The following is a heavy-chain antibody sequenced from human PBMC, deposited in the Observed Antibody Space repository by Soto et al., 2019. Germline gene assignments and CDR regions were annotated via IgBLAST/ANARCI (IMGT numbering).Heavy chain of an antibody. D-gene: IGHD1-1*01. CDR3: AKGLEPKTVYYGMDV. J-gene: IGHJ6*02. V-gene: IGHV3-23*01. CDR1: GFTFSSYA. Sequence: PGGSLRLSCAASGFTFSSYAMSWVRQAPGKGLEWVSAISGSGGSTYYADSVKGRFTISRDKSKNTLYLQMNSLRAEDTAVYYCAKGLEPKTVYYGMDVWGQGTTVTVSS. CDR2: ISGSGGST.